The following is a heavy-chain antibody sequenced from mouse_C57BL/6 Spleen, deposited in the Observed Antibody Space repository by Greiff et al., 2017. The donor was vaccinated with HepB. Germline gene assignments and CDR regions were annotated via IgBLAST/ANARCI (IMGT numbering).Heavy chain of an antibody. CDR1: GYTFTDYN. CDR3: ASVYYYGSSGRFDY. Sequence: VQLKESGPELVKPGASVKMSCKASGYTFTDYNMHWVKQSHGKSLEWIGYINPNNGGTSYNQKFKGKATLTVNKSSSTAYMELRSLTSEDSAVYYCASVYYYGSSGRFDYWGQGTTLTVSS. CDR2: INPNNGGT. V-gene: IGHV1-22*01. J-gene: IGHJ2*01. D-gene: IGHD1-1*01.